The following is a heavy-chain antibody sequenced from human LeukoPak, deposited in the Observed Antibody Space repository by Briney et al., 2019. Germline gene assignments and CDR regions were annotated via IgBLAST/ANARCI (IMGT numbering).Heavy chain of an antibody. Sequence: ASVKVSCKASGYTFTGYYMHWVRQAPGQGLGWMGWINPSSGVTDYAQKFQGRVTLTRDTSISTAYMELSRLRSDDTAMYYCARIRDGYNPFDYWGQGTPVTVSS. CDR3: ARIRDGYNPFDY. CDR1: GYTFTGYY. J-gene: IGHJ4*02. D-gene: IGHD5-24*01. V-gene: IGHV1-2*02. CDR2: INPSSGVT.